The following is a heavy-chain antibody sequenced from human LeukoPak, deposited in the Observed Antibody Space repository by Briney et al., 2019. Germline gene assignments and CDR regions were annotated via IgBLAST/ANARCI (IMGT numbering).Heavy chain of an antibody. J-gene: IGHJ4*02. CDR3: ARDLAYCSSTSCSDY. V-gene: IGHV4-61*02. CDR2: IYTSGST. Sequence: SQTLSLTCTVSGGSISSGSYYWSWIRQPAGKGLEWIGRIYTSGSTNYNPSLKSRVTISVDTSKNQFSLKLSSVTAADTAVYYCARDLAYCSSTSCSDYWGQGTLVIVSS. CDR1: GGSISSGSYY. D-gene: IGHD2-2*01.